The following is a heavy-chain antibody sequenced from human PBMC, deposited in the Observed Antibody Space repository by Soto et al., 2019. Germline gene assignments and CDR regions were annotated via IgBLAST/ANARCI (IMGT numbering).Heavy chain of an antibody. D-gene: IGHD4-17*01. Sequence: RRLSCAASGFTFSSYAMSWVRQAPGKGLEWVSAISGSGGSTYYADSVKGRFTISRDNSKNTLYLQMNSLRAEDTAVYYCAKDMATGATVTTRYYYYYYGMDVWGQGTTVTVSS. CDR3: AKDMATGATVTTRYYYYYYGMDV. CDR2: ISGSGGST. V-gene: IGHV3-23*01. CDR1: GFTFSSYA. J-gene: IGHJ6*02.